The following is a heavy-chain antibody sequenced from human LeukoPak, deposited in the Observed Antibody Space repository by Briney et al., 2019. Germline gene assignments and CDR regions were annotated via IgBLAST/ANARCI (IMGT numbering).Heavy chain of an antibody. Sequence: SSETLSLTCAVYGGSFSGYYWSWIRQPPGKGLEWIGEINHSGSTNYNPSLKSRVTISVDTSKNQFSLKLSSVTAADTAVYYCARGPRAPKRGYSYGFDYWGQGTLVTVSS. J-gene: IGHJ4*02. CDR2: INHSGST. CDR1: GGSFSGYY. D-gene: IGHD5-18*01. CDR3: ARGPRAPKRGYSYGFDY. V-gene: IGHV4-34*01.